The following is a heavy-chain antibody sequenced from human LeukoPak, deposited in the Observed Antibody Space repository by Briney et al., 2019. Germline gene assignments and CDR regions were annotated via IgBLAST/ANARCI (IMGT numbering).Heavy chain of an antibody. V-gene: IGHV3-23*01. D-gene: IGHD3-22*01. CDR3: AKIKSLYYDSSGYQDY. J-gene: IGHJ4*02. CDR1: GFTFSSYA. Sequence: GGSLRLSCAASGFTFSSYAMSWVRQAPGKGLEWVSAVSGSGGSTYYADSVKGRFTISRDNSKNTLYLQMNSLRAEDTAVYYCAKIKSLYYDSSGYQDYWGQGTLVTVSS. CDR2: VSGSGGST.